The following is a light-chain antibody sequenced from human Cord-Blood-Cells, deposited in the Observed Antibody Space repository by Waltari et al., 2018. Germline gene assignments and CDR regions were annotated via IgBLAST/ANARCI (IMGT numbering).Light chain of an antibody. V-gene: IGLV2-18*02. CDR3: SSYTSSSNVV. CDR1: SSDVGSYNR. Sequence: QSALTQPPSVSGSPGQSVTISCTGTSSDVGSYNRVSWYQQPPGTAPKLMIYEVSKRPSGFPDRFSGSKSGNTASLTISGLQAEDEADYYCSSYTSSSNVVFGGGTKLTVL. CDR2: EVS. J-gene: IGLJ2*01.